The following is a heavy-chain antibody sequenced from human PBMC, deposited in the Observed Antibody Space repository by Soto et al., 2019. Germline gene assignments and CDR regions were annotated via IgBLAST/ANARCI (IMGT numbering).Heavy chain of an antibody. CDR1: GYTFTSYG. Sequence: QVQLVQSGVEGKKPGASVKVSCKASGYTFTSYGISWVRQAPGQGLEWMGWTNPYNGNTNYAQKLQGRVTMTTDTSTSTAYMELRSLRSDDTAVYYCTRDPVGGNWFDPWGQGTLVTVSS. D-gene: IGHD1-26*01. CDR2: TNPYNGNT. CDR3: TRDPVGGNWFDP. V-gene: IGHV1-18*01. J-gene: IGHJ5*02.